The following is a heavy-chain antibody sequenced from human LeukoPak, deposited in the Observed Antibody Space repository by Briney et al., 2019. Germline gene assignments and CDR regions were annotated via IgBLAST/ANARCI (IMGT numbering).Heavy chain of an antibody. Sequence: GGSLRLSCAASGFTFSTYSMNWVRQAPGKGLEWVSSISSSSSYIYYADSVKGRFTISRDNAKNSLYLQMNSLRAEDTAVYYCARDREVELFSDNCYDPWGQGTLVTVSS. CDR2: ISSSSSYI. CDR1: GFTFSTYS. CDR3: ARDREVELFSDNCYDP. D-gene: IGHD3-10*01. J-gene: IGHJ5*02. V-gene: IGHV3-21*01.